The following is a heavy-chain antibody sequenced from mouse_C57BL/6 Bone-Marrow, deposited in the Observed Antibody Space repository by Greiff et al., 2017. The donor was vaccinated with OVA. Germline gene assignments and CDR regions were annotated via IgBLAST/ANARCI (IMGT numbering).Heavy chain of an antibody. V-gene: IGHV3-6*01. CDR1: GYSITSGYY. CDR3: ASDYYYYFDY. Sequence: ESGPGLVKPSQSLSLTCSVTGYSITSGYYWNWIRQFPGNKLEWMGYISYDGSNNYNPSLKNRISITRDTSKNQFFLKLNSVTTEDTATYYCASDYYYYFDYWGQGTTLTVSS. D-gene: IGHD1-1*01. CDR2: ISYDGSN. J-gene: IGHJ2*01.